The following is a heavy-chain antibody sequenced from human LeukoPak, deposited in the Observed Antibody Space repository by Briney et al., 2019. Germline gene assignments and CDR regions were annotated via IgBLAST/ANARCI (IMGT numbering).Heavy chain of an antibody. J-gene: IGHJ5*02. D-gene: IGHD6-19*01. Sequence: GGSLRLSCAASGFTFSSYWMHWVRHAPGKGLVWVSRINSDGSSTSYADSVKGRFTISRDNAKNTLYLQMNSLRAEDTAVYYCAKPVAGIGNWFDPWGQGTLVTVSS. CDR2: INSDGSST. V-gene: IGHV3-74*01. CDR3: AKPVAGIGNWFDP. CDR1: GFTFSSYW.